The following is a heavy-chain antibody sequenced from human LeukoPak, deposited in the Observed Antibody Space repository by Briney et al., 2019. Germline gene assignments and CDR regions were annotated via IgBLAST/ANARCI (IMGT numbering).Heavy chain of an antibody. CDR1: GGSISSYY. J-gene: IGHJ4*02. D-gene: IGHD3-10*01. CDR3: ARESYGSGSYLDY. CDR2: IYYSGST. V-gene: IGHV4-59*01. Sequence: PSETLSLTCTVSGGSISSYYWSWIRQPPGKGLEGIGDIYYSGSTNYNPSLKSRVTISVDTSKNQFSLKLSSVTAADTAVYYCARESYGSGSYLDYWGQGTLVTVSS.